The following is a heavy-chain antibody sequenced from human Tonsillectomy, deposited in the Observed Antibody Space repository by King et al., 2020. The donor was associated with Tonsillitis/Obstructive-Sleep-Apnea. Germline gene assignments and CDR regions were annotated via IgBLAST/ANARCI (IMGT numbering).Heavy chain of an antibody. J-gene: IGHJ3*02. V-gene: IGHV4-61*01. D-gene: IGHD2-21*01. CDR3: ARETHSNAFDI. CDR1: GGSVSSGSYY. Sequence: QLQESGPGLVKPSETLSLTCTVSGGSVSSGSYYLSWIRQPPGKGLEWLGYIYYSGSTNYNPSPKSRVSISVDTSKNQFSLKLSSVTAADTAVYYCARETHSNAFDIWGQGTMVTVSS. CDR2: IYYSGST.